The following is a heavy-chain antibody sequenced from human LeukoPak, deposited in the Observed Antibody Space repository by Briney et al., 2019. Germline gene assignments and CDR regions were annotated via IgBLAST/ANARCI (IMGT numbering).Heavy chain of an antibody. CDR1: GGTFSSYA. D-gene: IGHD4-17*01. Sequence: ASVKVSCKASGGTFSSYAISWVRQAPGQGLEWMGRIIPIFGTANYAQKFQGRVTITADKSTSTAYMELSSLRSEDTAVYYCATVTTRASGFDYWGQGTLVTVSS. J-gene: IGHJ4*02. CDR3: ATVTTRASGFDY. CDR2: IIPIFGTA. V-gene: IGHV1-69*06.